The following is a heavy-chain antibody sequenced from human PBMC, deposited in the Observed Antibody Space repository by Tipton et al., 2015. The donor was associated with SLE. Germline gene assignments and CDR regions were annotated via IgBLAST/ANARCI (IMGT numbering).Heavy chain of an antibody. D-gene: IGHD3-10*01. CDR2: IYYLHYTGTT. Sequence: TLSLTCTVSGGSINSYYWSWIRQPPGKGLEWIGYIYYLHYTGTTYYNPSLRSRITISVDTSKDQFYLKLNSVTAADTAVYYCARRRPYGTDYFDYWGQGTLVTVSS. CDR1: GGSINSYY. J-gene: IGHJ4*02. V-gene: IGHV4-59*12. CDR3: ARRRPYGTDYFDY.